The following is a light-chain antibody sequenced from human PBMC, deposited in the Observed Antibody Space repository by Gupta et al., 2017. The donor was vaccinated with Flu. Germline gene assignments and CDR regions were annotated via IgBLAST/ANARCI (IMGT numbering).Light chain of an antibody. CDR1: QSISSY. CDR2: AAS. J-gene: IGKJ2*01. Sequence: PAALSASVGDRVTITCRASQSISSYLNWYLQKPGEAPKLLIYAASCLHSGVPSRFSGSGSGTDFTLTIGSLQPEDFATYFCQQSYTSPYIFGQGTKLEIK. V-gene: IGKV1-39*01. CDR3: QQSYTSPYI.